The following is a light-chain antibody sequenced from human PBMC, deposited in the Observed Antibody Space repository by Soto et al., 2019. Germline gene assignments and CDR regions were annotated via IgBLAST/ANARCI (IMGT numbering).Light chain of an antibody. CDR2: AAS. Sequence: DIEMTQSPSSLSASLGDRVTITCRASQSISSYLNWYQQKPGKPPKLLIYAASSLPSGVPSRFSGSGSGTDFTLTISSLQPEDFATYYCQQSYSTPWTFGQGTKVDIK. J-gene: IGKJ1*01. CDR1: QSISSY. CDR3: QQSYSTPWT. V-gene: IGKV1-39*01.